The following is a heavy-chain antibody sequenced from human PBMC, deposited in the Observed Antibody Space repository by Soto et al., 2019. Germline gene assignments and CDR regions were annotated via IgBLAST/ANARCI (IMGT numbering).Heavy chain of an antibody. Sequence: QVQLVESGGGLVKPGGSLRLSCAASGFTFSDYYMSWIRQAPGKGLEWVSYISSSGSTIYYADSVKGRFTISRDNAKNSLDLQMNSLRAEDTAVYYPAFGYCSGGSCLDAFDIWGQGTMVTVSS. CDR3: AFGYCSGGSCLDAFDI. CDR1: GFTFSDYY. CDR2: ISSSGSTI. V-gene: IGHV3-11*01. D-gene: IGHD2-15*01. J-gene: IGHJ3*02.